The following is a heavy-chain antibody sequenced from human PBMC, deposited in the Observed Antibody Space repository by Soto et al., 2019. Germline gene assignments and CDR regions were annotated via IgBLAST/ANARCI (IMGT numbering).Heavy chain of an antibody. V-gene: IGHV1-69*06. Sequence: QVQLVQSGAEVKKPRSSVKVSCKASGGTFSSYAISWVRQAPGQGLEWMGGIIPIFGTANYAQKFQGRVTITADKSTSTAYMELSSLRSEDTAVYYCARASYTAMGLYYYYGMDVWGQGTTVTVSS. J-gene: IGHJ6*02. CDR3: ARASYTAMGLYYYYGMDV. CDR2: IIPIFGTA. CDR1: GGTFSSYA. D-gene: IGHD5-18*01.